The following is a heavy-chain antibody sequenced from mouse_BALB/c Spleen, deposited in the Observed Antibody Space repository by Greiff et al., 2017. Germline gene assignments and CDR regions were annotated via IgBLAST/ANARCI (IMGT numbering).Heavy chain of an antibody. D-gene: IGHD1-1*01. V-gene: IGHV5-4*02. CDR2: ISDGGSYT. Sequence: EVKVVESGGGLVKPGGSLKLSCAASGFTFSDYYMYWVRQTPEKRLEWVATISDGGSYTYYPDSVKGRFTISRDNAKNNLYLQMSSLKSEDTAMYYCARGTTVVDYWGQGTTLTVSS. CDR3: ARGTTVVDY. CDR1: GFTFSDYY. J-gene: IGHJ2*01.